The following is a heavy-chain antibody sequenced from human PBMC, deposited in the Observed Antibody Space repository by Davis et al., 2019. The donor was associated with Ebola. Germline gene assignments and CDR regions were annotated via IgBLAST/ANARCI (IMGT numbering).Heavy chain of an antibody. CDR1: GGSISSGGYY. D-gene: IGHD3-10*01. CDR3: ARGAMVRGVIIGPFDP. V-gene: IGHV4-31*03. CDR2: IYYSGST. J-gene: IGHJ5*02. Sequence: PSETLSLTCTVSGGSISSGGYYWSWIRQHPGKGLEWIGYIYYSGSTYYNPSLKSRVTISVDTSKNQFSLKLSSVTAADTAVYYCARGAMVRGVIIGPFDPWGQGTLVTVSS.